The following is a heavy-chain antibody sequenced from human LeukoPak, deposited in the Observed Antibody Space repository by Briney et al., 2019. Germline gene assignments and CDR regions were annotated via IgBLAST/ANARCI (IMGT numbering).Heavy chain of an antibody. CDR2: INPSGGST. CDR3: ASGLNSGSYYIYYGMDV. CDR1: GYTFTSYY. Sequence: ASVKVSCKASGYTFTSYYMHWVRQAPGQGLEWMGIINPSGGSTSYAQEFQGRVTMTRDTSTSTVYMELSSLRSEDTAVYYCASGLNSGSYYIYYGMDVWGQGTTVTVSS. V-gene: IGHV1-46*01. J-gene: IGHJ6*02. D-gene: IGHD3-10*01.